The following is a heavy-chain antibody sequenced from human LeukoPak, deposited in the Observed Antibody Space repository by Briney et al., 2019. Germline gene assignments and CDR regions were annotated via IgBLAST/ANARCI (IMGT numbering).Heavy chain of an antibody. Sequence: ASVKVSCKASGYTFTSYGISWMRQAPGQGLEWMGWVSAYNGNTNYAQKLQGRVTMTTDTSTSTAYMELRSLRSDDTAVYYCARGTLDILTGYYLGSTFDPWGQGTLVTVSS. CDR3: ARGTLDILTGYYLGSTFDP. CDR1: GYTFTSYG. V-gene: IGHV1-18*01. D-gene: IGHD3-9*01. J-gene: IGHJ5*02. CDR2: VSAYNGNT.